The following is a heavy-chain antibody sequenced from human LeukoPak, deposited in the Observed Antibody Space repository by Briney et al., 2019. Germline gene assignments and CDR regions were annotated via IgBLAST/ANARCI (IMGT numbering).Heavy chain of an antibody. J-gene: IGHJ6*02. CDR1: GGSISSYY. CDR3: ARPRGLYYYYYGMDV. D-gene: IGHD3/OR15-3a*01. V-gene: IGHV4-59*12. Sequence: SETLSLTCTVSGGSISSYYWSWIRQPPGKGLEWIGYIYYSGSTNYNPSLKSRVTISVDTSKNQFSLKLSSVTAADTAVYYCARPRGLYYYYYGMDVWGQGTTVTVSS. CDR2: IYYSGST.